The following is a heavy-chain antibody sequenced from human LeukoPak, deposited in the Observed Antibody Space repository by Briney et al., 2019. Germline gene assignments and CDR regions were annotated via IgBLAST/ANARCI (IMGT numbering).Heavy chain of an antibody. CDR2: IIPIFGTA. CDR3: ARDRPVMITFGGVIIAAY. CDR1: GGTFSSYA. V-gene: IGHV1-69*05. D-gene: IGHD3-16*02. J-gene: IGHJ4*02. Sequence: ASVRVSCKASGGTFSSYAISWVRQAPGQGLEWMGGIIPIFGTANYAQKFQGRVTMTTDRSTNTVYMELRSLRSGDTAVYYCARDRPVMITFGGVIIAAYWGQGTLVSVSS.